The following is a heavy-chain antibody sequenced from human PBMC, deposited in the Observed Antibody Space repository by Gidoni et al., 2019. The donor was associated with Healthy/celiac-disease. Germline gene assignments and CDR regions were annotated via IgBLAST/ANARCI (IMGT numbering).Heavy chain of an antibody. D-gene: IGHD3-3*01. J-gene: IGHJ4*02. Sequence: EVQLLESGGGLVQPGWSMSISGPASVFTFSSYAMSWVRQAPGNGLEWVSAISGSGGSTSYADSVKGRFTIASAQSKNTLYLQMNSLRAADTAVYYCSNGGPSTTYSDFWSGYTFDYWGQGPLVTVFS. CDR1: VFTFSSYA. CDR2: ISGSGGST. CDR3: SNGGPSTTYSDFWSGYTFDY. V-gene: IGHV3-23*01.